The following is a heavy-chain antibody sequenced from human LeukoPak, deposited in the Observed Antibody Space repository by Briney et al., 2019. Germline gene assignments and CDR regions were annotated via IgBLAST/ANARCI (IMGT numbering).Heavy chain of an antibody. CDR2: ISYDGSNQ. V-gene: IGHV3-30*04. CDR1: GFTFSSYA. CDR3: ARPLWFGELYYYGMDV. Sequence: GGSLRLSCAASGFTFSSYAMHWVRQAPGKGLEWVALISYDGSNQYYGDSEKGRFTISRDNSKNTLYLQMNSLRAEDTAVYYCARPLWFGELYYYGMDVWGQGTTVTVSS. J-gene: IGHJ6*02. D-gene: IGHD3-10*01.